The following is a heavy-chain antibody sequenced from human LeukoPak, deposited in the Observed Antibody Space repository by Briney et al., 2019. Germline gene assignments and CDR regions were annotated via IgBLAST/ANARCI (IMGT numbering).Heavy chain of an antibody. J-gene: IGHJ3*02. CDR1: RYTLTGYY. V-gene: IGHV1-2*02. CDR3: TIDPRRWLQRRGPAFDI. CDR2: INPNSGGT. D-gene: IGHD5-24*01. Sequence: ASVKVSCKPSRYTLTGYYMLWVRQAPGQGLECMGWINPNSGGTNYAPKLQRRVTMTRDTSISPAYMELSRLRSDDPATYQCTIDPRRWLQRRGPAFDIWGRGTVLSVSS.